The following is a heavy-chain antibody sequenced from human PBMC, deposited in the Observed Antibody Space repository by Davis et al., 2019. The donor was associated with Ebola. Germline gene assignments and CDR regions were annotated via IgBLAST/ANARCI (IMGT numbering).Heavy chain of an antibody. J-gene: IGHJ5*02. CDR3: ARDSDDYGDYWFDP. D-gene: IGHD4-17*01. V-gene: IGHV3-21*01. CDR2: ISSSSSYI. Sequence: PGGSLRLSCAASGFTFSSYSMNWVRQAPGKGLEWVSSISSSSSYIYYADSVKGRFTISRDNAKNSLYLQMNSLRAEDTAVYYCARDSDDYGDYWFDPWGQGTLVTVSS. CDR1: GFTFSSYS.